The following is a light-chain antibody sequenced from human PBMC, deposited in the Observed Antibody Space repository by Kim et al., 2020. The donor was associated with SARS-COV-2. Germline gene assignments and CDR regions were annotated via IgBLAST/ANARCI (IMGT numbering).Light chain of an antibody. CDR3: QQRSNWPPYT. CDR1: QNVSSY. J-gene: IGKJ2*01. V-gene: IGKV3-11*01. CDR2: DAS. Sequence: LSTGERATLSGRASQNVSSYLAWYQKKPGQAPRLLIYDASNRATGIPARFSGSGSGTDFTLTISSLEPEDFAVYYCQQRSNWPPYTFGQGTKLEI.